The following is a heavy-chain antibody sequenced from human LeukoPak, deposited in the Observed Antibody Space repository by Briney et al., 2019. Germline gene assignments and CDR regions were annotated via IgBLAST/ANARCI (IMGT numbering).Heavy chain of an antibody. V-gene: IGHV1-46*01. CDR2: INPSGGST. Sequence: EASVKVSCKASGYTFTAFYMHWVRQAPGQGLEWMGKINPSGGSTSYAQEFQGRVTMTRDTSTSTVYMELSSLRSEDTAVYYCARGHLLGDYWGQGTLVTVSS. CDR1: GYTFTAFY. J-gene: IGHJ4*02. D-gene: IGHD3-3*02. CDR3: ARGHLLGDY.